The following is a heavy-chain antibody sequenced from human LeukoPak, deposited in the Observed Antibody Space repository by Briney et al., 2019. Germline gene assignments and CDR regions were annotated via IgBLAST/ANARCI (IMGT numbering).Heavy chain of an antibody. CDR1: GFTFSSYW. J-gene: IGHJ4*02. CDR3: AATWIQLWSFDY. CDR2: INSDGSST. D-gene: IGHD5-18*01. V-gene: IGHV3-74*01. Sequence: GGSLRLSCAASGFTFSSYWMHWVRQAPGKGLVWVSRINSDGSSTSYADSVKGRFTISRDNAKNTLYLQMNSLRAEDTAVYYCAATWIQLWSFDYWGQGTLVTVSS.